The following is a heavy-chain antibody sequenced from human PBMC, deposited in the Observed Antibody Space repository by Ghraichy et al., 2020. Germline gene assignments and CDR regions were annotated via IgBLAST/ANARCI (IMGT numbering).Heavy chain of an antibody. D-gene: IGHD3-3*01. CDR3: ARDEEWRGYFDL. V-gene: IGHV4-61*01. CDR1: GDSVSSNRYY. Sequence: SETLSLTCTVSGDSVSSNRYYWSWIRQPPGKGLEWIAYIYYTGDNDYNSSLRRRVTISLDTSKNQFSLQVRSVTAADTAVYYCARDEEWRGYFDLWGRGTLVTVSS. CDR2: IYYTGDN. J-gene: IGHJ2*01.